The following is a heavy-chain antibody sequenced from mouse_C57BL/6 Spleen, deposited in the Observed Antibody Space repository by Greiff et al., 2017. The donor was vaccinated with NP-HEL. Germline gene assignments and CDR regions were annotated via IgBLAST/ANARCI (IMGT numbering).Heavy chain of an antibody. V-gene: IGHV7-1*01. CDR2: SRNKANDYTT. CDR3: ARDAQITTVVESHWYFDV. CDR1: GFTFSDFY. D-gene: IGHD1-1*01. J-gene: IGHJ1*03. Sequence: EVQGVESGGGLVQSGRSLRLSCATSGFTFSDFYMEWVRQAPGKGLEWIAASRNKANDYTTEYSASVKGRFIVSRDTSQSILYLQMNALRAEDTAIYYCARDAQITTVVESHWYFDVWGTVTTLTVSS.